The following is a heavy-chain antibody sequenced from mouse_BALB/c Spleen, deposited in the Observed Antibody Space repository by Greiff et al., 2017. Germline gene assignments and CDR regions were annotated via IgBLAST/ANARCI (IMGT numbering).Heavy chain of an antibody. Sequence: EVKLQESGGGLVKPGGSLKLSCAASGFTFSDYYMYWVRQTPEKRLEWVATISDGGSYTYYPDSVKGRFTISRDNAKNNLYLQMSSLKSEDTAMYYCARDGGGTSWFAYWGQGTLVTVSA. V-gene: IGHV5-4*02. CDR3: ARDGGGTSWFAY. CDR2: ISDGGSYT. D-gene: IGHD4-1*01. J-gene: IGHJ3*01. CDR1: GFTFSDYY.